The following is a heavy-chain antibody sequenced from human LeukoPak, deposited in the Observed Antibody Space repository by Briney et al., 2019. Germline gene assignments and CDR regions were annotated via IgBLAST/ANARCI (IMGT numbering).Heavy chain of an antibody. CDR2: IKEDGSKK. CDR1: GFSFSSYW. Sequence: GGSLRLSCAASGFSFSSYWMNWVRRASGKGLEWLANIKEDGSKKYYVDSVKGRFTISRDNAKNSLYLQMDSPRAEDTAVYYCARDPGRQYSSIADVWGQGTTVTVSS. V-gene: IGHV3-7*03. J-gene: IGHJ6*02. D-gene: IGHD6-19*01. CDR3: ARDPGRQYSSIADV.